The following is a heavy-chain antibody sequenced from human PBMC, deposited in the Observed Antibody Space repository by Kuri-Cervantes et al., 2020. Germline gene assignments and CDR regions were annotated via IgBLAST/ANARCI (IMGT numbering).Heavy chain of an antibody. CDR2: IDWDDDK. J-gene: IGHJ1*01. D-gene: IGHD6-19*01. CDR1: GFSLSTSGMR. CDR3: ARDIAVAGTEYFQH. V-gene: IGHV2-70*04. Sequence: SGPTLVKPTQTPTLTCTFSGFSLSTSGMRVSWIRQPPGKALEWLARIDWDDDKFYSTSLKTRLAISKDTSKNQVVLTMTNMDPVDTATYYCARDIAVAGTEYFQHWGQGTLVTVSS.